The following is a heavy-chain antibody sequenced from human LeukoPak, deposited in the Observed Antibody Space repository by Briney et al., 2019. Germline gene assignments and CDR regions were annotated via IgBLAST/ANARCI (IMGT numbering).Heavy chain of an antibody. V-gene: IGHV4-34*01. CDR3: ARGWGGQHYWYYVRRRAYFDY. J-gene: IGHJ4*02. CDR2: MNHYEST. D-gene: IGHD1-7*01. CDR1: GGSFSGYY. Sequence: SETLSLTCAVYGGSFSGYYWSGIRQPPGKGLEWIGEMNHYESTNYNPSLKRRVTISVDTSKDQFSLKLSSVTAADTAVYYCARGWGGQHYWYYVRRRAYFDYWGQGTLVTVSS.